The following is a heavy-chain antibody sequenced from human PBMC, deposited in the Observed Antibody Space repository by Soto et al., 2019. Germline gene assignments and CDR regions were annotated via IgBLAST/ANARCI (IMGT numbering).Heavy chain of an antibody. CDR2: IYPGNSDT. V-gene: IGHV5-51*01. D-gene: IGHD3-22*01. CDR3: ARPGREPYDSDDYYSYFDY. J-gene: IGHJ4*02. Sequence: LGESLKISCQGSGYSFSNYWIGWVRQMPGKGLEWMGIIYPGNSDTRYSPSFQGQVTISADTSISTAYLQWSSLKASDTAIYYCARPGREPYDSDDYYSYFDYWGQGTPVTVSS. CDR1: GYSFSNYW.